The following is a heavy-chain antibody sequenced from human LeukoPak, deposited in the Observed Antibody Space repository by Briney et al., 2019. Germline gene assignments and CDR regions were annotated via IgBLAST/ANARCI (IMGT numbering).Heavy chain of an antibody. V-gene: IGHV3-9*01. D-gene: IGHD2-15*01. CDR2: IRWNSVNI. Sequence: GGSLRLSCAASGFTFHDYAMHWVRQPPGKGLEWVSGIRWNSVNIGYADSVKGRFTISRDNAKNSLYLQMNSLRAEDTALYYCAREDYSGGVYYFDYWGQGTLVTVSS. J-gene: IGHJ4*02. CDR1: GFTFHDYA. CDR3: AREDYSGGVYYFDY.